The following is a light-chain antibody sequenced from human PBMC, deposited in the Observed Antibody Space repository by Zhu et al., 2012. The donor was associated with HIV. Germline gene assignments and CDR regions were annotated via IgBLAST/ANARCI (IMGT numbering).Light chain of an antibody. J-gene: IGKJ5*01. Sequence: DIQLTQSPSFLSASVGDRVTITCRASQGIDTYLAWYQQKPGKAPKILSYDASTLQSEVPSRFSASGSGTQFTLTISSLQPEDFATYYCQQLHTYPLTFGQGTRLEIK. V-gene: IGKV1-9*01. CDR1: QGIDTY. CDR2: DAS. CDR3: QQLHTYPLT.